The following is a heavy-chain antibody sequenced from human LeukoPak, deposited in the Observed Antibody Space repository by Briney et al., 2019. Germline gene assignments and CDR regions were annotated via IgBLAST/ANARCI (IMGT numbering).Heavy chain of an antibody. CDR1: GYTFTSYD. CDR2: MNPNSGNT. CDR3: ARAVIVVPHDAFDI. D-gene: IGHD3-22*01. J-gene: IGHJ3*02. V-gene: IGHV1-8*01. Sequence: ASVKVSCKASGYTFTSYDINWVRQATGQGLEWMGWMNPNSGNTGYAQKFQGRVTMTTNTSISTAYMELSSLRSEDTAVYYCARAVIVVPHDAFDIWGQGTMVTVSS.